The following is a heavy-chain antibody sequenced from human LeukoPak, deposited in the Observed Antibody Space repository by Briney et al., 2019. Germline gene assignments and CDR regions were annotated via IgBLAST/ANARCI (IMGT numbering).Heavy chain of an antibody. CDR1: GYTFTGNY. J-gene: IGHJ5*02. Sequence: ASVKVSCKASGYTFTGNYMHWVRQAPGQGLEWMGWINPNSGGTNNAQKLQGRVTMTRDTSISTAYLELSRLRSDDTAVYYCARDGVGGFDPWGQGTLVTVSS. D-gene: IGHD3-3*01. V-gene: IGHV1-2*02. CDR3: ARDGVGGFDP. CDR2: INPNSGGT.